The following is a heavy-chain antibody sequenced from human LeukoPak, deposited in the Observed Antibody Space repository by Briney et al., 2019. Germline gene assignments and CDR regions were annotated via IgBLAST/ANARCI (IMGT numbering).Heavy chain of an antibody. CDR2: IIKIENT. V-gene: IGHV3-23*05. Sequence: GASLKISFVASGFPFGSYSMNWVRPAPGKGLEWVGSIIKIENTKCGDSVKGRFTISRDSAKNRLFLEMRNLRVDDTAIYYCAKGPGGVGPQRLNIFGVVHYWGRGTLVTVFS. J-gene: IGHJ4*02. D-gene: IGHD3-3*01. CDR3: AKGPGGVGPQRLNIFGVVHY. CDR1: GFPFGSYS.